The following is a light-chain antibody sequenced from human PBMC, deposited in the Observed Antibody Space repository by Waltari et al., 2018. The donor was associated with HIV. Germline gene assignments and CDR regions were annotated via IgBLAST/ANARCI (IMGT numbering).Light chain of an antibody. Sequence: EIVLTQSPATLSLSPGERATLSCRASQSVTNSLPWYQQKPGQTPRLLIYDTSNRATGIPARFSGSGSGTDCSLTISSPEPDDFAVYYCQWRTKWRPGTFGQGTRLEIK. V-gene: IGKV3-11*01. CDR3: QWRTKWRPGT. CDR1: QSVTNS. J-gene: IGKJ5*01. CDR2: DTS.